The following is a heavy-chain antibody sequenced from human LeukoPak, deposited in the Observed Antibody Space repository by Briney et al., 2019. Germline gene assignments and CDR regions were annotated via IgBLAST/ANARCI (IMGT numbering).Heavy chain of an antibody. J-gene: IGHJ6*02. Sequence: GGSLRLSCAASGFTFDDYAMHWVRQAPGKGLEWVSGISWSSGSIGYADSVKGRFTISRDNAKNSLYLQMNSLRAEDTALYYCTKSLGELLSRYYYYGMDVWGQGTTVTVSS. V-gene: IGHV3-9*01. D-gene: IGHD3-10*01. CDR2: ISWSSGSI. CDR3: TKSLGELLSRYYYYGMDV. CDR1: GFTFDDYA.